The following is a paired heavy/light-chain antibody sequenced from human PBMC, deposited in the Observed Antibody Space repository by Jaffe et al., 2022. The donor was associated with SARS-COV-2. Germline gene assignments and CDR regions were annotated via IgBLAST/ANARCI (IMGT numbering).Light chain of an antibody. CDR1: QTISSW. J-gene: IGKJ1*01. CDR2: KAA. CDR3: QHYNNYPWT. Sequence: DIQMTQSPSTLSASVGDRVNITCRASQTISSWLAWYQQKPGKAPRLLIYKAASLESGVPSRFRGSGSGTVFTLTISSLQPDDFATYYCQHYNNYPWTFGQGTKVDVK. V-gene: IGKV1-5*03.
Heavy chain of an antibody. CDR2: IFSDDEI. V-gene: IGHV2-26*01. CDR1: GFSLSNLRMG. D-gene: IGHD3-22*01. J-gene: IGHJ4*02. Sequence: QVTLKESGPVLAKPTETLTLTCTVSGFSLSNLRMGVSWIRQPPGKALEWLADIFSDDEISYNSSLKSRLTISMDTSKRQVVLIMTNMSPVDTGTYYCARIRVYYDTNDYHPFDFWGPGTLVTVSS. CDR3: ARIRVYYDTNDYHPFDF.